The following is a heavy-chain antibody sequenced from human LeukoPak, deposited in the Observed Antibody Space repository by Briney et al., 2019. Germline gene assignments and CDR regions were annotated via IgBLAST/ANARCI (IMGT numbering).Heavy chain of an antibody. V-gene: IGHV4-34*01. D-gene: IGHD2-2*01. CDR3: ARERTATYDAFDI. CDR1: GGSFSGYY. CDR2: INHSGST. J-gene: IGHJ3*02. Sequence: PSETLSLTCAVHGGSFSGYYWSWIRQPPGKGLEWIGEINHSGSTNYNPSLKSRVTISVDTSKNQFSLKLSSVTAADTAVYYCARERTATYDAFDIWGQGTMVTVSS.